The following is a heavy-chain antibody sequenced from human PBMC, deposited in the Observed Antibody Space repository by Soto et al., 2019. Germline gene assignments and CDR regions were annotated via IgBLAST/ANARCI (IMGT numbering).Heavy chain of an antibody. CDR2: IIPIFGTA. CDR3: ASSLSLKSIAARMGPFDY. D-gene: IGHD6-6*01. CDR1: GGTFSSYA. J-gene: IGHJ4*02. V-gene: IGHV1-69*01. Sequence: QVQLVQSGAEVKKPGSSVKVSCKASGGTFSSYAISWVRQAPGQGLEWMGGIIPIFGTANYAQKFQGRVTITADESTSTDYMELSSLRSEDTAMYYCASSLSLKSIAARMGPFDYWGQGTLVTVSS.